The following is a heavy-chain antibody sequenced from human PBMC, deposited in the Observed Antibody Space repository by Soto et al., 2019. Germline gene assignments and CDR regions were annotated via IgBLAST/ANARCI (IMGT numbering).Heavy chain of an antibody. V-gene: IGHV4-59*12. CDR1: GGSTSSYY. CDR3: ARGGHGNYWYFDL. Sequence: QVQLQESGPGLVKPSETLSLTCTVSGGSTSSYYWTWIRQPPGKGLEWIGHIYYSGTTNYNPPLRGRVTTSALTSRNQFSLRLSSVSAAVTAVYYGARGGHGNYWYFDLWGRGTLVAVSS. D-gene: IGHD1-26*01. CDR2: IYYSGTT. J-gene: IGHJ2*01.